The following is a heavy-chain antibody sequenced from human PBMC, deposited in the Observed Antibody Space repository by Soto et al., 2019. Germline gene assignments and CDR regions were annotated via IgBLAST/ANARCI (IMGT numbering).Heavy chain of an antibody. J-gene: IGHJ5*02. CDR2: IYYSGST. CDR1: GGSISAYY. Sequence: ASETLSLTCTFSGGSISAYYWSWIRQPPGKGLEWIGHIYYSGSTNYSPSLKSRVSISIDTSKRQFSLNLRSVTAADTAVYYCAIVGSGSYYDFNWFDPWGQGKVVTVSS. CDR3: AIVGSGSYYDFNWFDP. D-gene: IGHD1-26*01. V-gene: IGHV4-59*01.